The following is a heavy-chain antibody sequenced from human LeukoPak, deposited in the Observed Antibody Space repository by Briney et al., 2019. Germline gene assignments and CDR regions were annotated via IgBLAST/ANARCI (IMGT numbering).Heavy chain of an antibody. J-gene: IGHJ4*02. CDR2: IYHSGST. V-gene: IGHV4-38-2*02. D-gene: IGHD2-21*02. CDR3: ARSAVVVTEDYFDY. Sequence: PSETLSLTCTVSGYSISSGYYWGWIRQPPGKGLEWIGSIYHSGSTYYNPSLKSRVTISVDTSKNQFSLKLSSVTAADTAVYYCARSAVVVTEDYFDYWGQGTLVTVSS. CDR1: GYSISSGYY.